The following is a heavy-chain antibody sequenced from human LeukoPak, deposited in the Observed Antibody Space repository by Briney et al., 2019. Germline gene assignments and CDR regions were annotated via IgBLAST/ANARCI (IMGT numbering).Heavy chain of an antibody. CDR1: GGSISSGDYS. CDR2: IYHSGRT. J-gene: IGHJ4*02. V-gene: IGHV4-30-2*01. CDR3: ARDLLWFGEAYFDY. D-gene: IGHD3-10*01. Sequence: PSETLSLTCAVSGGSISSGDYSWRWIRQPPGTGLEWIEYIYHSGRTYYNPSLKSRVTISIDRSKNQFSLKLSSVTAADTALYYCARDLLWFGEAYFDYWGQGTLVTVSS.